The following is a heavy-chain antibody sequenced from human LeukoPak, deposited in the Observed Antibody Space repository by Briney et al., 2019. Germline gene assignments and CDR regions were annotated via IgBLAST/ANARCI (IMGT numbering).Heavy chain of an antibody. J-gene: IGHJ3*02. V-gene: IGHV4-4*02. CDR3: ARGYDYGDYVYAFDI. CDR2: IYHSGST. D-gene: IGHD4-17*01. CDR1: GGSISSSNW. Sequence: SGTLSLTCAVSGGSISSSNWWSWVRQPPGKGLEWIGEIYHSGSTNYNPSLKSRVTISVDKSKNQFSLKLSSVTAADAAVYYCARGYDYGDYVYAFDIWGQGTMVTVSS.